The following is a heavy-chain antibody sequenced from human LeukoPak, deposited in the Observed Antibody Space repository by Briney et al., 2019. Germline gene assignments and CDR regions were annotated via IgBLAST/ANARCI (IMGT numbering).Heavy chain of an antibody. V-gene: IGHV1-69*13. J-gene: IGHJ6*02. D-gene: IGHD2-2*01. CDR1: GGTFSSYA. Sequence: ASVTVSCKASGGTFSSYAISWVRQAPGQGLEWMGGIIPIFGTANYAQKFQGRVTITADESTSTAYMELSSLRSGDTAVYYCARDRYCSSTSCYAEWYGMDVWGQGTTVTVSS. CDR3: ARDRYCSSTSCYAEWYGMDV. CDR2: IIPIFGTA.